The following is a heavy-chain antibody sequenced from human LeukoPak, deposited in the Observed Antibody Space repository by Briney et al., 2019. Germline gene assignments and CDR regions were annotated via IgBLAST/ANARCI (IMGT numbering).Heavy chain of an antibody. CDR3: AKDRNSSGWYERNY. D-gene: IGHD6-19*01. CDR1: GFTFSSYV. CDR2: ISGSGGST. J-gene: IGHJ4*02. Sequence: GGSLRLSCAASGFTFSSYVMTWVRQAPGKGLEGVSSISGSGGSTYYADAVKGRYTISRDNSKNTLDLQMDSLRAKDTAVYYCAKDRNSSGWYERNYWGQGTLVTVSS. V-gene: IGHV3-23*01.